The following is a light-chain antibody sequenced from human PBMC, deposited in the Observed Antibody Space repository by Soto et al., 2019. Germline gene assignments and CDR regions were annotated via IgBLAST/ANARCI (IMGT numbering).Light chain of an antibody. J-gene: IGLJ1*01. CDR1: SSDVGSYNL. CDR3: CSYAGSSTLYV. V-gene: IGLV2-23*02. Sequence: QSALTQPASVSGSPGQSITISCTGTSSDVGSYNLVSWYQQHPGKAPKLMIYEVSKRPSGVSNRFSGSKSGNTASLTFSGLQAEDEADYYCCSYAGSSTLYVFGTGTKLTVL. CDR2: EVS.